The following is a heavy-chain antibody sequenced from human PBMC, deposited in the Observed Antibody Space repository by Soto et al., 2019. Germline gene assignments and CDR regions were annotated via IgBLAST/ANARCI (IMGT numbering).Heavy chain of an antibody. Sequence: QVQLVQSGAEVKQPGASVNVSCKASGYMFSVYHLHWLRQAPGQGLEWMGWVYPGSGGTRYGQMFEGRVTMTRDTSINTAYMELSRLTSDDTAVYYCAKELQRGLDVWGQGTTVIVSS. D-gene: IGHD1-7*01. CDR1: GYMFSVYH. CDR2: VYPGSGGT. V-gene: IGHV1-2*02. J-gene: IGHJ6*02. CDR3: AKELQRGLDV.